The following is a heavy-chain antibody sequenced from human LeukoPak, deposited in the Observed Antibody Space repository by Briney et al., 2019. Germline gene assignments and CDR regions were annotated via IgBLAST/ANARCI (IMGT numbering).Heavy chain of an antibody. Sequence: SQTLSPTCTFSGGSIGGGGYYWSSIPQPPGEGLGWIGYIYYGGSTYYTPSLKSRVTISVDTSKNQFSLKLSSVTAADTAVYYCARANDYVWYFDYWGQGTLVTVSS. D-gene: IGHD3-16*01. CDR1: GGSIGGGGYY. J-gene: IGHJ4*02. CDR3: ARANDYVWYFDY. V-gene: IGHV4-31*03. CDR2: IYYGGST.